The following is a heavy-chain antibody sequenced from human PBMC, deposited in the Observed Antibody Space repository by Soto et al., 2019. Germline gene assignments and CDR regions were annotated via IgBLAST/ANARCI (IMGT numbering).Heavy chain of an antibody. V-gene: IGHV3-33*01. Sequence: LRLSCAASGFTFSSYGMHWVRQAPGKGLEWVAVIWYDGSNKYYADSVKGRFTISRDNSKNTLYLQMSSLRAEDTAVYYCARGDYYDSSGYIPDYWGQGTLVTVSS. CDR1: GFTFSSYG. D-gene: IGHD3-22*01. J-gene: IGHJ4*02. CDR3: ARGDYYDSSGYIPDY. CDR2: IWYDGSNK.